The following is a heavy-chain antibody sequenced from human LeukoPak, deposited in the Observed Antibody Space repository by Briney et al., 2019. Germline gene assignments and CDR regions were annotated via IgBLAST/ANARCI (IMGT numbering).Heavy chain of an antibody. Sequence: ASVKVSYKASGYTFTSYDINWVRQATGQGLEWMGWMNPNGGNTGYAQKFQGRVTMTRNTSISTAYMELSSLRSEDTAVYYCASLPNYSGYESYGMDVWGQGTTVTVSS. V-gene: IGHV1-8*01. CDR2: MNPNGGNT. CDR3: ASLPNYSGYESYGMDV. J-gene: IGHJ6*02. CDR1: GYTFTSYD. D-gene: IGHD5-12*01.